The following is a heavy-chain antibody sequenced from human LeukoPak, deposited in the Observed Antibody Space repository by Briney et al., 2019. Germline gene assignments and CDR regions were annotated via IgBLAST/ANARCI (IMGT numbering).Heavy chain of an antibody. J-gene: IGHJ5*02. CDR1: GGSFSSYA. CDR2: IIPIFGTA. V-gene: IGHV1-69*05. Sequence: GASVKVSCKASGGSFSSYAISWVRQAPGQGLERMGGIIPIFGTANYAQKFQGRVTITTDESTSTAYMELSSLRSEDTAVYYCARGGYCSGGSCRNWFDPWGQGTLVTVSS. D-gene: IGHD2-15*01. CDR3: ARGGYCSGGSCRNWFDP.